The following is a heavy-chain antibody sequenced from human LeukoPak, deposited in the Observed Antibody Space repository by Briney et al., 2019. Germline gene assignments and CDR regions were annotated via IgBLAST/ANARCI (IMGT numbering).Heavy chain of an antibody. J-gene: IGHJ3*02. CDR1: GFTFSSYG. Sequence: PGGSLRLSCAASGFTFSSYGMHWVRQAPGKGPEWVAVIWYDGSNKYYADSVKGRFTISRDNSKNTLYLQMNSLRAEDTAVYYCARGGGQDAFDIWGQGTMVTVSS. CDR2: IWYDGSNK. V-gene: IGHV3-33*01. CDR3: ARGGGQDAFDI. D-gene: IGHD4-23*01.